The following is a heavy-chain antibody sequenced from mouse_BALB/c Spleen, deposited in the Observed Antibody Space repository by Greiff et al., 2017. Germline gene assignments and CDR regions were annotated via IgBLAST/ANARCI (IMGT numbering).Heavy chain of an antibody. J-gene: IGHJ4*01. V-gene: IGHV5-17*02. CDR3: ARCGQLGPPMDY. CDR2: ISSGSSTN. D-gene: IGHD3-2*01. CDR1: GFTFSSFG. Sequence: EVMLVESGGGLVQPGGSRKLSCAASGFTFSSFGMHWVRQAPEKGLEWVAYISSGSSTNYYADTVKGRFTISRDNPKNTLFLQMTSLRSEDTAMYYCARCGQLGPPMDYWGQGTSVTVSS.